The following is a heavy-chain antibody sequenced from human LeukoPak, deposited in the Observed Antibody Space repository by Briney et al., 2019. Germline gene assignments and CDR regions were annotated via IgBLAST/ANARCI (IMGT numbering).Heavy chain of an antibody. J-gene: IGHJ4*02. V-gene: IGHV3-30*02. CDR1: GFTFSSYG. CDR2: IRYDGSNK. Sequence: GGSLRLSCAASGFTFSSYGMHWVRQAPGKGLEWVAFIRYDGSNKYYADSVKGRFTISRDNSKNTLYLQMNSLRAEDTAVYYCAKDRRRYCSGGSCRDYWGQGTLVTVSS. D-gene: IGHD2-15*01. CDR3: AKDRRRYCSGGSCRDY.